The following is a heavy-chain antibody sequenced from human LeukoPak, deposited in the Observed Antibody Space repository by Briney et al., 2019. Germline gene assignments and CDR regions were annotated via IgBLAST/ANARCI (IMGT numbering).Heavy chain of an antibody. D-gene: IGHD3-10*01. CDR3: ARDRVRSSYYFDF. CDR1: GFTVSSNY. J-gene: IGHJ4*02. Sequence: GGSLRLSCAASGFTVSSNYMSWVRQAPGKGLEWVSVIYSGGSTYYADSVKGRFTISRDNSKNTLYLQMNSLRGEDTAVYYCARDRVRSSYYFDFWGQGTLVTVSS. V-gene: IGHV3-53*01. CDR2: IYSGGST.